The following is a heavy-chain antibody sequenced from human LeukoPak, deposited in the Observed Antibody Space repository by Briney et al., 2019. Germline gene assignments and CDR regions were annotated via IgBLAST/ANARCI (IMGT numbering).Heavy chain of an antibody. CDR3: ARDYAACDY. CDR2: ISYDGGNK. CDR1: GFTFSSYG. Sequence: GGSLRLSCAASGFTFSSYGIHWVRQAPGKGLEWVAVISYDGGNKYYADSVKGRVTISRDNSKNTLYLQMNSLRAEDTAVYYCARDYAACDYWGQGTLVTVSS. J-gene: IGHJ4*02. V-gene: IGHV3-30*03. D-gene: IGHD2-15*01.